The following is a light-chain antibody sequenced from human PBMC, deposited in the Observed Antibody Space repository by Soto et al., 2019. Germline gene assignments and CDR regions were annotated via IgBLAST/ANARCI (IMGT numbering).Light chain of an antibody. V-gene: IGKV1-5*03. CDR3: QQYNSYSYT. CDR2: KAS. Sequence: IHMTQSPSTLSGSVGDRVTITCRASQSIDSWLAWYQQKPGKAPKLLIYKASSLESGVPSRFSGSASGTEFTLTISSLQPDDFATYYCQQYNSYSYTFGQGTRLEIK. J-gene: IGKJ5*01. CDR1: QSIDSW.